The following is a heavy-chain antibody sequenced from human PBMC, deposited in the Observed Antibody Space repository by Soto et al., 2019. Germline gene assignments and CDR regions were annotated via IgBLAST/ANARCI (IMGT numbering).Heavy chain of an antibody. CDR1: GNTFTAYY. V-gene: IGHV1-2*02. D-gene: IGHD3-22*01. Sequence: ASVKVSCKASGNTFTAYYMHWVRQAGQGLXWMGWINPNSGGTKYAPKFQGRVTMTRDTSIRTAYMELSSLRSDDTAVYYCARRGHVWRTRYSDSGKRECWEQVTLVIV. CDR3: ARRGHVWRTRYSDSGKREC. CDR2: INPNSGGT. J-gene: IGHJ4*02.